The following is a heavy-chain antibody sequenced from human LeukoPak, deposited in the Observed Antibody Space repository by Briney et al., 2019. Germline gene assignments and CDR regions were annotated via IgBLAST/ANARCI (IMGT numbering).Heavy chain of an antibody. CDR1: GGTFSSYA. CDR3: ARGAIFGVVNSYYYMDV. D-gene: IGHD3-3*01. CDR2: IIPIFGTT. V-gene: IGHV1-69*05. Sequence: ASVKVSCKASGGTFSSYAISWVRQAPGQGLEWMGGIIPIFGTTNYAQKFQGRVTIATDESATTAHMELSSLRSEDTAVYYCARGAIFGVVNSYYYMDVWGKGTTVTVSS. J-gene: IGHJ6*03.